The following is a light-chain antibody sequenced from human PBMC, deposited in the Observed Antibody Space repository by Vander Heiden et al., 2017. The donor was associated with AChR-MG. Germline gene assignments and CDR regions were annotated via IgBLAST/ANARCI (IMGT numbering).Light chain of an antibody. Sequence: EIVLTQSPATLSVSPGERAALSCRASQSVDGFLAWYQQKPGQAPRLLIYDASTRATGIPARFSGSGYGTDFTLTISSLEPEDYGVYYCQHHNNWPPRTFGQGTKLEIK. CDR2: DAS. V-gene: IGKV3-11*01. J-gene: IGKJ1*01. CDR1: QSVDGF. CDR3: QHHNNWPPRT.